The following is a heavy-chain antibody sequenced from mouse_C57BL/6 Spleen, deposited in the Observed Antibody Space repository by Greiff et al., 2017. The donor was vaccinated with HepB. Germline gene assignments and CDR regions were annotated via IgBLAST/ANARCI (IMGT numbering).Heavy chain of an antibody. CDR1: GFTFSSYA. CDR3: ARDQGRYYAMDY. CDR2: ISDGGSYT. D-gene: IGHD3-2*02. V-gene: IGHV5-4*01. Sequence: EVQRVESGGGLVKPGGSLKLSCAASGFTFSSYAMSWVRQTPEKRLEWVATISDGGSYTYYPDNVKGRFTISRDNAKNNLYLQRSHLKSEDTAMYYCARDQGRYYAMDYWGQGTSVTVSS. J-gene: IGHJ4*01.